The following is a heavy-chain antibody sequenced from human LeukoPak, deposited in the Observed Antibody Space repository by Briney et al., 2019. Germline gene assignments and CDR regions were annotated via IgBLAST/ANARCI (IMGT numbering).Heavy chain of an antibody. Sequence: ASVKVSCKASGYTFNTYGIHWVRQAPGQGLEWMGWISAYNGNTNYAQNFQGRITLTTDTSTSTAYMELTSLRFDDTAVYYCARDGRQWVPLNWFDPWGQGTLVIVSS. D-gene: IGHD6-19*01. CDR2: ISAYNGNT. V-gene: IGHV1-18*04. CDR1: GYTFNTYG. J-gene: IGHJ5*02. CDR3: ARDGRQWVPLNWFDP.